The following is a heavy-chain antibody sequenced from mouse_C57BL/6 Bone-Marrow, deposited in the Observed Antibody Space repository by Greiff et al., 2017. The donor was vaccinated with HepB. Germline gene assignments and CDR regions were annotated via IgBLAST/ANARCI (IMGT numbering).Heavy chain of an antibody. D-gene: IGHD1-1*01. V-gene: IGHV1-81*01. Sequence: QVTLKESGAELARPGASVKLSCKASGYTFTSYGISGVKQRTGQGLEWIGEIYPRSGNTYYNEKFKGKATLTADKSSSTAYMELRSLTSEDSVVYFCAREILRYDYWGQGTTLTVSS. CDR1: GYTFTSYG. J-gene: IGHJ2*01. CDR3: AREILRYDY. CDR2: IYPRSGNT.